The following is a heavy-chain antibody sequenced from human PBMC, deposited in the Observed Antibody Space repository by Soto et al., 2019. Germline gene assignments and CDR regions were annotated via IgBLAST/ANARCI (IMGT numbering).Heavy chain of an antibody. CDR1: GFTFRSYG. D-gene: IGHD2-8*01. CDR2: SNSDGTTT. CDR3: SRDRDPILMVHGTVDEGLDV. J-gene: IGHJ6*02. Sequence: GGSRRLSCGACGFTFRSYGMHWVRQAPGKGLVWVSRSNSDGTTTDYADSVKGRFTISRDNAKNTLFLQMKSLRVEDTAVYYCSRDRDPILMVHGTVDEGLDVWAQGTTDPVSS. V-gene: IGHV3-74*01.